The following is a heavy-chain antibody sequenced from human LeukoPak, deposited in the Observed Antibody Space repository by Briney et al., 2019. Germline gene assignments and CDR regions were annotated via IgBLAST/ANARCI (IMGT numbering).Heavy chain of an antibody. J-gene: IGHJ4*02. D-gene: IGHD5/OR15-5a*01. V-gene: IGHV3-49*04. CDR3: TRDISSVWHVREYSFDY. CDR2: IRSKAYGGTT. Sequence: PGGSLRLSCTASGFTFGDYAMSWVRQAPGKGLEWVGFIRSKAYGGTTEYAASVKGRFTISRDDSKSIAYLQMNSLKTEDTAVYYCTRDISSVWHVREYSFDYWGQGTLVTVSS. CDR1: GFTFGDYA.